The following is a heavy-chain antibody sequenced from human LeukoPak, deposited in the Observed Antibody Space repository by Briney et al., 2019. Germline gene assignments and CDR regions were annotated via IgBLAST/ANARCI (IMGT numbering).Heavy chain of an antibody. J-gene: IGHJ6*02. Sequence: SETLSLTCTVSAVSISGYFWSCLRHPPGQGREFLGYIYYTGATLYSPSLKSRVTMSVATSKNQFSLKLSSVTAADTAVYYCARHDPVGYYQHGMDVWGQGTTVTVSS. V-gene: IGHV4-59*08. CDR3: ARHDPVGYYQHGMDV. CDR2: IYYTGAT. CDR1: AVSISGYF. D-gene: IGHD2-15*01.